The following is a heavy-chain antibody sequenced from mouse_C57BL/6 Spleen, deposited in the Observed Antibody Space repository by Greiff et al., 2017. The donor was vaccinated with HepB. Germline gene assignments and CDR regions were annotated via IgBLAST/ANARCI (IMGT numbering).Heavy chain of an antibody. Sequence: EVQLVESGGGLVKPGGSLKLSCAASGFTFSSYAMSWVRQTPEKRLEWVATISDGGSYTYYPDNVKGRFTISRDNAKNNLYLQMSHLKSEDTAMYYCARDSYYSNYLWYFDVWGTGTTVTVSS. CDR2: ISDGGSYT. D-gene: IGHD2-5*01. V-gene: IGHV5-4*01. CDR1: GFTFSSYA. J-gene: IGHJ1*03. CDR3: ARDSYYSNYLWYFDV.